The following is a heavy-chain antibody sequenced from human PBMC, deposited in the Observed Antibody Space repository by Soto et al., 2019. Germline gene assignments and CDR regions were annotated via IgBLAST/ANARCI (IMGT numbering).Heavy chain of an antibody. CDR2: IYHSGST. J-gene: IGHJ6*02. D-gene: IGHD2-21*02. CDR3: ARARRGGDSGYYYYGMDV. V-gene: IGHV4-4*02. CDR1: GGSISSSYW. Sequence: TLSLTCAVSGGSISSSYWWSWVRQPPGKGLEWIGEIYHSGSTNYNPSLKSRVTISVDKSKNQFSLKLSSVTAADTAVYYCARARRGGDSGYYYYGMDVWGQGTTVTVSS.